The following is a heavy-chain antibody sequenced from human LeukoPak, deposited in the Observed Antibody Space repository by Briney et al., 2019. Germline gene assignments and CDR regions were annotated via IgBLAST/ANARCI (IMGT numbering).Heavy chain of an antibody. Sequence: GGSLRLSCAASGFTFSDYYMSWIRQAPGKGLEWVSFIYSGGNTHYSDSVKGRFTISRDNSKNTLYLQMNSLRAEDTAVYYCARRAGEYSHPYDYWGQGTLVTVSS. V-gene: IGHV3-53*01. CDR1: GFTFSDYY. D-gene: IGHD2/OR15-2a*01. CDR2: IYSGGNT. J-gene: IGHJ4*02. CDR3: ARRAGEYSHPYDY.